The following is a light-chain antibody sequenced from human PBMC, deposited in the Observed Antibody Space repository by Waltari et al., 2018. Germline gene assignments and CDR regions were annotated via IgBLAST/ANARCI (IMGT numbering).Light chain of an antibody. Sequence: SALPQPATASGSPGQSITISCSGTSSDSGNYNLVYWYRQPPGQAPTLIIYDVNKRPSGVSNRFSGSKSGNTAFLTSAGLQTADEADYYCCSYAGSAVSVFGGGTKVTVL. CDR1: SSDSGNYNL. V-gene: IGLV2-23*02. CDR3: CSYAGSAVSV. CDR2: DVN. J-gene: IGLJ3*02.